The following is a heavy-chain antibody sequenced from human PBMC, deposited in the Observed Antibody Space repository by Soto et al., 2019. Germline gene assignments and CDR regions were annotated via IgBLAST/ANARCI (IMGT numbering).Heavy chain of an antibody. CDR2: INPSGGGT. CDR1: GYIFTNYH. J-gene: IGHJ5*02. V-gene: IGHV1-46*03. D-gene: IGHD3-10*01. Sequence: ASVKVSCKASGYIFTNYHMHWVRQAPGQGLEWMGIINPSGGGTSYTQKFQGRVTMTTDTSTSTIYMELSSLRSEDTAVYYCARAYGSNFFDPWGQGTLVTVST. CDR3: ARAYGSNFFDP.